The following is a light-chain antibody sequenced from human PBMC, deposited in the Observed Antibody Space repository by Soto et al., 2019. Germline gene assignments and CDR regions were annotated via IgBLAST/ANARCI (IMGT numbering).Light chain of an antibody. Sequence: EIVLTQSPGTLSLSPGERATLSCRASQSVISSYLAWYQQKAGQAPRLLIYGASNRATGIPDRFSGSGSGTDFTLTISRLELEDFAVHYCQQYGKSPLTFGGGTKVEIK. CDR1: QSVISSY. CDR2: GAS. V-gene: IGKV3-20*01. CDR3: QQYGKSPLT. J-gene: IGKJ4*01.